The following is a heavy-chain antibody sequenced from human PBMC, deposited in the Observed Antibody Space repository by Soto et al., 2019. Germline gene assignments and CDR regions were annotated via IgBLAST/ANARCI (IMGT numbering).Heavy chain of an antibody. CDR1: GGTFSSYA. CDR2: IIPIFGTA. CDR3: ARDRRDGYNFFWYFDL. Sequence: GASVKVSCKASGGTFSSYAISWVRQAPGQGLEWMGGIIPIFGTANYAQKFQGRVTITADESTSTAYMELSSLRSEDTAVYYCARDRRDGYNFFWYFDLWGRGTLVTVSS. V-gene: IGHV1-69*13. D-gene: IGHD5-12*01. J-gene: IGHJ2*01.